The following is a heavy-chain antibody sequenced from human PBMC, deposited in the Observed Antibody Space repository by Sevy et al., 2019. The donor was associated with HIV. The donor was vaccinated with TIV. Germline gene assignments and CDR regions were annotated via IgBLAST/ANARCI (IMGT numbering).Heavy chain of an antibody. D-gene: IGHD5-18*01. CDR3: AAEYSYGYEY. Sequence: GGSLRLSCTASRFTFTNNPMSWVHQAPGKGLEWVSAISVGGGSIYYADSVKGRFTISRDTSNNKVYLQMDSLRAEDTAVYYCAAEYSYGYEYWGQGTLVTVSS. J-gene: IGHJ4*02. CDR2: ISVGGGSI. V-gene: IGHV3-23*01. CDR1: RFTFTNNP.